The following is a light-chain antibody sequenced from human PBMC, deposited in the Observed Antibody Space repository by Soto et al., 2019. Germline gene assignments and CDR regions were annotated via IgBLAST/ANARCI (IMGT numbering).Light chain of an antibody. Sequence: EIVLTQSPGTLSLSPGERATLSCRASQSVFGSYLAWYQKKPGQAPRLLIYGASSRATGIPDRFSGSGSGTDFTLTISSLEPEDFAVYYCQQYGSSPWTFGQGTKVEIK. V-gene: IGKV3-20*01. CDR3: QQYGSSPWT. CDR2: GAS. CDR1: QSVFGSY. J-gene: IGKJ1*01.